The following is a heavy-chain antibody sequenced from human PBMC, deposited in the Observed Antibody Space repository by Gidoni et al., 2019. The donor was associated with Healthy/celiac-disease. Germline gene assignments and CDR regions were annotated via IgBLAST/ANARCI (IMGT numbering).Heavy chain of an antibody. Sequence: EVQLVESGGGLVQPGGSLRISCAASGFTFSSYEMNWVRQAPGKGLEWVSYISSSGSTIYYADSVKGRFTISRDNAKNSLYLQMNSLRAEDTAVYYCARDDSSGYRHYFDYWGQGTLVTVSS. CDR1: GFTFSSYE. V-gene: IGHV3-48*03. CDR2: ISSSGSTI. CDR3: ARDDSSGYRHYFDY. D-gene: IGHD3-22*01. J-gene: IGHJ4*02.